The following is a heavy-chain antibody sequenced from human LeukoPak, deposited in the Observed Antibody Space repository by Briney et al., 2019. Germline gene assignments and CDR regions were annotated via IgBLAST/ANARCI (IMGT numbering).Heavy chain of an antibody. CDR1: GYTFSNND. V-gene: IGHV1-8*03. J-gene: IGHJ6*03. D-gene: IGHD3-22*01. CDR2: MNPISGNT. Sequence: ASVKVSCKASGYTFSNNDINWVRQATGQGLEWMGWMNPISGNTGFAQKFQGRVTITRITSISTAYMEMSRLRSDDTAVYYCARDPRPAGDYYDSSGYSERYYYMDVWGKGTTVTISS. CDR3: ARDPRPAGDYYDSSGYSERYYYMDV.